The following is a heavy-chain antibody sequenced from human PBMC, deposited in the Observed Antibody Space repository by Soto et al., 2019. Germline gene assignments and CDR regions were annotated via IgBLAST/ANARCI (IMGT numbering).Heavy chain of an antibody. CDR3: AKLLGYCSGGSWCAFDI. CDR1: GFTFSSYA. D-gene: IGHD2-15*01. CDR2: ISGSGGST. V-gene: IGHV3-23*01. J-gene: IGHJ3*02. Sequence: GSLRLSCAASGFTFSSYAMSWVRQAPGKGLEWVSAISGSGGSTYYADSVKGRFTISRDNSKNTLYLQMNSLRAEDTAVYYCAKLLGYCSGGSWCAFDIWGQGTMVTVSS.